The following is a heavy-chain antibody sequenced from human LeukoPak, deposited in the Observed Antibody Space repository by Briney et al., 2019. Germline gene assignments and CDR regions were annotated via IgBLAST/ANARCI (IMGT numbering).Heavy chain of an antibody. D-gene: IGHD2-2*02. J-gene: IGHJ4*02. Sequence: RASVKVSCKASGYTFTSYDINWVRQATGQGLEWMGWMNLNSGNTGYAQKFQGRVTMTRKTSISTAYMELSSLRSEDTAVYYCARRASTSCYSRDTAMVCDSYYFDYWGQGTLVTVSS. CDR3: ARRASTSCYSRDTAMVCDSYYFDY. CDR1: GYTFTSYD. V-gene: IGHV1-8*01. CDR2: MNLNSGNT.